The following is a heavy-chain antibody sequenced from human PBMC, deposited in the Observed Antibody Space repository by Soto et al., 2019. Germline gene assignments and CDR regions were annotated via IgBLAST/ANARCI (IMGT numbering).Heavy chain of an antibody. Sequence: QVQLVESGGGVVQPGRSLRLSCAASGFTFSSYAMHWVRQAPGKGLEWVAVISYDGSNKYYADSVKGRFTISRDNSKNTLYLQMNSLRAEDTAVYYCAGLAFFGYWGQGTLVTVSS. V-gene: IGHV3-30-3*01. CDR3: AGLAFFGY. CDR1: GFTFSSYA. CDR2: ISYDGSNK. J-gene: IGHJ4*02.